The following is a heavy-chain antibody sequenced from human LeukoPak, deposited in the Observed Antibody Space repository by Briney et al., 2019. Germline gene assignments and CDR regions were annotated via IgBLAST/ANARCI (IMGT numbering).Heavy chain of an antibody. V-gene: IGHV5-51*01. CDR1: GYSFTSYW. D-gene: IGHD6-19*01. Sequence: GKSLKISCKGSGYSFTSYWIGWVRQVPGKGLEWMGIIYPGDSDTRYSPSFQGQVTISADKSISTAYLQWSSLKASDTAMYYCARLVYSSGWVFDYWGQGTLVTVSS. CDR2: IYPGDSDT. CDR3: ARLVYSSGWVFDY. J-gene: IGHJ4*02.